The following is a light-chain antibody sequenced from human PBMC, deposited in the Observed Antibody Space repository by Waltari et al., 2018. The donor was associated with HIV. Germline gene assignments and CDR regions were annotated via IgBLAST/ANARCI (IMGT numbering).Light chain of an antibody. V-gene: IGLV2-23*01. J-gene: IGLJ1*01. CDR3: CSYTGSSTRRPYV. CDR1: SSEVGSYNL. CDR2: EGS. Sequence: QSALTQPASESGSPGQSITISCTGNSSEVGSYNLVSWYQQHPGKAPKVMIYEGSKRPSVFSNRFSGSKSGNTASLTISGFHAEDVADYYCCSYTGSSTRRPYVFGSGPTVTVL.